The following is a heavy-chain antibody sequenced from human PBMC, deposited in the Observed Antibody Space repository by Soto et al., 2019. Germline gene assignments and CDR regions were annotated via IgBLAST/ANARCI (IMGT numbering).Heavy chain of an antibody. Sequence: ASVKVSCKASGYTFTSYDINCVRQATGQGREWMGWMDPNSGNTGYAQKCQGRVTMTRSTSLSTAYMELCSLRSEDTAVYYCARVETSAVAAPLSPEDWFAPWG. D-gene: IGHD6-19*01. CDR2: MDPNSGNT. V-gene: IGHV1-8*01. CDR3: ARVETSAVAAPLSPEDWFAP. J-gene: IGHJ5*02. CDR1: GYTFTSYD.